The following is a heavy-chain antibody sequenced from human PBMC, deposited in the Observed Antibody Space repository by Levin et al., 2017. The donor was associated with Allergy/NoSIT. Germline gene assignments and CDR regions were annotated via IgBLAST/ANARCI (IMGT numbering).Heavy chain of an antibody. CDR2: INHSGST. Sequence: SETLSLTCAVYGGSFSGYYWSWIRQPPGKGLEWIGEINHSGSTNYNPSLKSRVTISVDTSKNQFSLKLSSVTAADTAVYYCARAGYYYYYGMDVWGQGTTVTVSS. J-gene: IGHJ6*02. V-gene: IGHV4-34*01. CDR1: GGSFSGYY. CDR3: ARAGYYYYYGMDV.